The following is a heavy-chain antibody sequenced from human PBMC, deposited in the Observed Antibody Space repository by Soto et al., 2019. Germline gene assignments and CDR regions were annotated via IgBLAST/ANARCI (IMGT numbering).Heavy chain of an antibody. CDR3: ARAPRGNYGYPSYFDY. V-gene: IGHV4-30-2*01. CDR1: GGSISSGDYS. Sequence: SETLSLTCAVSGGSISSGDYSWSWILQPPGKGLEWIGYIYLIGSTYYSPSLKSRVTISIDRSKNQFSLKLSSVTAADTAVYYCARAPRGNYGYPSYFDYWGQGTLVTVSS. D-gene: IGHD3-10*01. J-gene: IGHJ4*02. CDR2: IYLIGST.